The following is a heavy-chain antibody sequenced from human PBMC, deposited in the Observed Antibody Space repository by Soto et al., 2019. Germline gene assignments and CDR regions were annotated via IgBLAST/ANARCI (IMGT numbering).Heavy chain of an antibody. CDR2: VYWDDDK. CDR1: GFSLSTTGVG. J-gene: IGHJ4*02. Sequence: SGPTLVNPTQTLTLTCSFSGFSLSTTGVGVGWLRQPPGKALEWLALVYWDDDKRYSPSLKTSLTITKDTSKNQVVLAMTNMDPVDTATYYCVYRAEPLRGGYSFHFWGQGTLVTVSS. D-gene: IGHD1-26*01. V-gene: IGHV2-5*02. CDR3: VYRAEPLRGGYSFHF.